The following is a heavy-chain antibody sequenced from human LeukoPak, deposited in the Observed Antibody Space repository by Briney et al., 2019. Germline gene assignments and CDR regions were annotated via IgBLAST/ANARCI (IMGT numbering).Heavy chain of an antibody. CDR2: ISTYNGYT. J-gene: IGHJ6*03. CDR1: GYTFTSYG. V-gene: IGHV1-18*01. D-gene: IGHD2-2*01. Sequence: GASVKVSCKASGYTFTSYGISWVRQAPGQGLEWMGWISTYNGYTNYAQKLQGRVTMTTDTSTSTAYMELRSLRSDDTAVYFCASRQVPAANYYYYMDVWGKGTTVTVSS. CDR3: ASRQVPAANYYYYMDV.